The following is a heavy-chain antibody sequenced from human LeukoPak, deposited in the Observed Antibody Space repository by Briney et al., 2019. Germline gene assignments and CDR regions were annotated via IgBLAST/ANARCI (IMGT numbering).Heavy chain of an antibody. J-gene: IGHJ4*02. CDR2: ITTSGSTT. CDR3: ARVTGYWGSGNYFFDY. V-gene: IGHV3-48*03. Sequence: PGGSLRLSCAASGFTFSRHPMHWVRQAPGKGLEWISFITTSGSTTYYADSVKGRFTISRDNAKNSLYLQMNSLRAEDTALYYCARVTGYWGSGNYFFDYWGQGTLVTVSS. D-gene: IGHD3-10*01. CDR1: GFTFSRHP.